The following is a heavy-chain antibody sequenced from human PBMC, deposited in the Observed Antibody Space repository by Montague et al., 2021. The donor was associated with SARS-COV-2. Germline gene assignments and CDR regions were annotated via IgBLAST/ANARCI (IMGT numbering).Heavy chain of an antibody. CDR1: GFTFSSYW. CDR2: IKQDGSEK. D-gene: IGHD6-13*01. Sequence: SLRLSCAASGFTFSSYWMSWVRQAPGKGLEWVANIKQDGSEKYYVDSVKGRFTISRDNAKNSLYLQMNSLRAEDTAVYYCARDGIAAAGKYYYYGMDVWGQGTTVTVSS. V-gene: IGHV3-7*01. CDR3: ARDGIAAAGKYYYYGMDV. J-gene: IGHJ6*02.